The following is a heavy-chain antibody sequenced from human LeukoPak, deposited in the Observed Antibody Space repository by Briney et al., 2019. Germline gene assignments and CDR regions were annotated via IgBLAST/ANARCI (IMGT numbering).Heavy chain of an antibody. CDR3: AREFSGSNYGFPFDY. V-gene: IGHV3-21*01. CDR2: ISGSGST. CDR1: GFTFSSYW. J-gene: IGHJ4*02. D-gene: IGHD1-26*01. Sequence: GGSPRLSCAASGFTFSSYWMSWVRQAPGKGLEWVSAISGSGSTNYADSVKGRFTISRDNAKNSLYLQMNSLRAEDTAVYYCAREFSGSNYGFPFDYWGQGTLVTVSS.